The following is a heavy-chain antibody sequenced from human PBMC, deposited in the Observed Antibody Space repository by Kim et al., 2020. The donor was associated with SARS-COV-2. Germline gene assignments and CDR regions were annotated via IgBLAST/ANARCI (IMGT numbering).Heavy chain of an antibody. CDR3: TRDSSSWYDSVYYYYGMDV. CDR2: IRSKAYGGTT. CDR1: GFTFGDYA. D-gene: IGHD6-13*01. J-gene: IGHJ6*02. V-gene: IGHV3-49*03. Sequence: GGSLRLSCTASGFTFGDYAMSWFRQAPGKGLEWVGFIRSKAYGGTTEYAASVKGRFTISRDDSKSIAYLQMNSLKTEDTAVYYCTRDSSSWYDSVYYYYGMDVWGQGTTVTVSS.